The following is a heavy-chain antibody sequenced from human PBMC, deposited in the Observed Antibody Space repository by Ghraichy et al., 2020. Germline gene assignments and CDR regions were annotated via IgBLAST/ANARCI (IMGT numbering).Heavy chain of an antibody. Sequence: LSLTCSASGFNLNNYAMSWVRQAPGKGLEWVSNIHLGNTRVFYADSVKGRFTISRDSVEDSLVLQMNSLRAEDTAVYYCARLWGVVPTALLGMDVWGQGTTVTVSS. CDR2: IHLGNTRV. J-gene: IGHJ6*02. CDR3: ARLWGVVPTALLGMDV. V-gene: IGHV3-48*01. D-gene: IGHD2-2*01. CDR1: GFNLNNYA.